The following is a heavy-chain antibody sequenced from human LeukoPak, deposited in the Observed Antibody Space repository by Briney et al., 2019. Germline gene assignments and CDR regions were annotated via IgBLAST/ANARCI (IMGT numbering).Heavy chain of an antibody. CDR3: ARDLYYYDSSGYPDFDY. Sequence: GGSLRLSCAASGFTFSSYAMHWVRQAPGKGLEWVAVISYDGSNKYYADSVKGRFTISRDNSKNTLYLQMNSLRAEDTAVYYCARDLYYYDSSGYPDFDYWGQGTLVTVSS. CDR2: ISYDGSNK. J-gene: IGHJ4*02. CDR1: GFTFSSYA. D-gene: IGHD3-22*01. V-gene: IGHV3-30*04.